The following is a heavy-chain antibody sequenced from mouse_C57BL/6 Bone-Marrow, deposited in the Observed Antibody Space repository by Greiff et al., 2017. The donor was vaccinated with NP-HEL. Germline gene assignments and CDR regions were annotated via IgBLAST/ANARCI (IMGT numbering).Heavy chain of an antibody. V-gene: IGHV1-81*01. J-gene: IGHJ2*01. Sequence: QVQLKQSGAELARPGASVKLSCKASGYTFTSYGISWVKQRTGQGLEWIGEIYPRSGNTYYNEKFKGKATLTADKSSSTAYMELRSLTSEDSAVYFCASMVTTSRFDYWGQGTTLTVSS. CDR3: ASMVTTSRFDY. D-gene: IGHD2-2*01. CDR2: IYPRSGNT. CDR1: GYTFTSYG.